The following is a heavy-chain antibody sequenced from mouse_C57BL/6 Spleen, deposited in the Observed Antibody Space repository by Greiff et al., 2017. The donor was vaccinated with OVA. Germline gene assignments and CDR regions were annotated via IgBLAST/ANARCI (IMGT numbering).Heavy chain of an antibody. CDR3: ARVYDGYSYWYFDV. D-gene: IGHD2-3*01. CDR1: GISITTGNYR. CDR2: IYYSGTI. J-gene: IGHJ1*03. V-gene: IGHV3-5*01. Sequence: DVTLQTAVPGLVKPSQTVFLTCTVTGISITTGNYRWSWIRQFPGNKLEWIGYIYYSGTITYNPSLTSRTTITRDTPKNQFFLEMNSLTAEDTATYYCARVYDGYSYWYFDVWGTGTTVTVSS.